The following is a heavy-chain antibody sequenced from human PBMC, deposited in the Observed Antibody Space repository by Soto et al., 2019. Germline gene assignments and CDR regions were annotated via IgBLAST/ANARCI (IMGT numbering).Heavy chain of an antibody. V-gene: IGHV5-51*01. J-gene: IGHJ4*02. CDR3: ASQPGAVAGYGYFDY. D-gene: IGHD6-19*01. Sequence: PGESLKISCKGSGYSFTSYWIGWVRQMPGKGLEWMGIIYPGDSDTRYSPSFQGQVTISADKSISTAYLQWSSLKASDTAMYYCASQPGAVAGYGYFDYWGQGTLVTVSS. CDR2: IYPGDSDT. CDR1: GYSFTSYW.